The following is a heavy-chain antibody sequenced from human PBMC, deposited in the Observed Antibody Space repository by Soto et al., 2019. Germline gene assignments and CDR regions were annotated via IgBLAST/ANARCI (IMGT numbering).Heavy chain of an antibody. V-gene: IGHV4-61*01. Sequence: SETLSLTCTVSGGSVNFGTYYWSWIRQPPGKGLEWIGFIHYSGSTNYNPSLKSRVTMSVDTSKNQFSLKLTSVNAADTAVYYCTRGGDAYKNGHWGQGTLVTVSS. CDR3: TRGGDAYKNGH. D-gene: IGHD2-21*01. J-gene: IGHJ4*02. CDR1: GGSVNFGTYY. CDR2: IHYSGST.